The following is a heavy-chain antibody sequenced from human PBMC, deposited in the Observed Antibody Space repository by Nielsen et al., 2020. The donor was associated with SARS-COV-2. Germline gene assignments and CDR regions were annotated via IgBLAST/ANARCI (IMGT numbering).Heavy chain of an antibody. CDR2: IYPRDSDT. CDR3: ARHWSDYYYYMDV. J-gene: IGHJ6*03. CDR1: GYTFSNYW. Sequence: GGSLRLSCEGSGYTFSNYWIGWVRQMPGKGLEWIGIIYPRDSDTRYSPAFQGQVTISADKSISTAYLQWGSLKASDTAMYYCARHWSDYYYYMDVWGNGTAVTVAS. V-gene: IGHV5-51*01.